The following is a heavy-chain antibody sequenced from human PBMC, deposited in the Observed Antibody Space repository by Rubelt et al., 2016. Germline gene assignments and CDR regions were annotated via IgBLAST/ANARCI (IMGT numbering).Heavy chain of an antibody. J-gene: IGHJ6*02. Sequence: QVQLVQSGAEVKKPGASVKLSCKGFTSNHIQWVRQAPGPGLEWMGWINTNTGNPTSAQGLTGRFVFSLDTSVSTTYLQSSSLKAEDTAVYYCARGGYPYGMDVWGQGTTVTVSS. CDR2: INTNTGNP. CDR3: ARGGYPYGMDV. D-gene: IGHD1-1*01. CDR1: TSNH. V-gene: IGHV7-4-1*02.